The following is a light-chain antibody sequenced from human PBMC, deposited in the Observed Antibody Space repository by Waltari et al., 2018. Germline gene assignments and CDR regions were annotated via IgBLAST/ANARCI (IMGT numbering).Light chain of an antibody. V-gene: IGKV4-1*01. J-gene: IGKJ3*01. CDR2: WAS. CDR1: QSVLYSSNNKNY. CDR3: QQCYTSPST. Sequence: DIVLTQSPDSLAVSLGERATINCRSSQSVLYSSNNKNYLAWYQQKPGQPPKLLISWASTRECGVPDRFSGSGSGTDFTLTISSLQAEDVALYYCQQCYTSPSTFGPGTKLELK.